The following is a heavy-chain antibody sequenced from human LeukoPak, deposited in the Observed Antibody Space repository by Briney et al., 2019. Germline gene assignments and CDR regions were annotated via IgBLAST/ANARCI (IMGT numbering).Heavy chain of an antibody. V-gene: IGHV3-64D*09. CDR1: GFTFSNYA. J-gene: IGHJ4*02. D-gene: IGHD3-22*01. Sequence: TGRSLRLSCAVSGFTFSNYAMHWVRQAPGKGLEYVSAISSNGGTIYYTDSVKGRFTISRDNSKSTLYLQLSSLRAEDTAVYYCVKGSEAYCDSKSDYWGQGTLVTVSS. CDR2: ISSNGGTI. CDR3: VKGSEAYCDSKSDY.